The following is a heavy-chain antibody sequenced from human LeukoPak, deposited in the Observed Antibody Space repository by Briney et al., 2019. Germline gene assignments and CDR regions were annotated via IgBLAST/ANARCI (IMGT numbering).Heavy chain of an antibody. Sequence: PGGSLRLSCAASGFTVSSDSMHWIRQAPGKGLEYVSAIGYGGDTYYANSVKGRFTISRDISKNTLYLQMGSLRPEDMAVYYCARVGGSGSFDSWGQGTLVSVSS. D-gene: IGHD6-19*01. CDR2: IGYGGDT. J-gene: IGHJ4*02. V-gene: IGHV3-64*01. CDR1: GFTVSSDS. CDR3: ARVGGSGSFDS.